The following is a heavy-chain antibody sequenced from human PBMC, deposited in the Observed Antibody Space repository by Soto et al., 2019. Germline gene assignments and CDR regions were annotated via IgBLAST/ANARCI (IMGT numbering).Heavy chain of an antibody. CDR1: GYSFTTYW. Sequence: PVESRKISCKCSGYSFTTYWIAWVRQLPGKGLEWMAIIYPGDSDIRYSPSSQGQVTISADKSINTAYLQWSSLKASDSAIYYCARLPSSANLYGGALDSWGQGTKVTV. D-gene: IGHD3-10*01. J-gene: IGHJ3*02. CDR3: ARLPSSANLYGGALDS. V-gene: IGHV5-51*01. CDR2: IYPGDSDI.